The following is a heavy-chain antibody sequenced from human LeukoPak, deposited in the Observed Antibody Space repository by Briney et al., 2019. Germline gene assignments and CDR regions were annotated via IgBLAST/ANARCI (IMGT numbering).Heavy chain of an antibody. CDR1: GFTFSSYG. V-gene: IGHV3-NL1*01. CDR2: IYDGNT. CDR3: AGYVRGLPH. D-gene: IGHD3-16*01. J-gene: IGHJ4*02. Sequence: GRSLRLSCAASGFTFSSYGMHWVRQAPGKGLEWVSVIYDGNTYYADSVKGRFTISRDNSKNTLYLQMNSLRAEDTAIYYCAGYVRGLPHWGQGALVTVSS.